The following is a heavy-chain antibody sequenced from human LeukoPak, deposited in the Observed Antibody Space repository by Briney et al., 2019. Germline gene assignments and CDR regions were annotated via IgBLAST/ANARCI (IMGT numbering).Heavy chain of an antibody. CDR1: GGTFSSYA. V-gene: IGHV1-3*03. J-gene: IGHJ4*02. Sequence: ASVKVSCKASGGTFSSYAISWVRQAPGQGLEWMGWINAGNGNTKYSQEFQGRVTITRDTSASTAYMELSSLRSEDMAVYYCARGRYDSSGYYYDYWGQGTLVTVSS. CDR2: INAGNGNT. D-gene: IGHD3-22*01. CDR3: ARGRYDSSGYYYDY.